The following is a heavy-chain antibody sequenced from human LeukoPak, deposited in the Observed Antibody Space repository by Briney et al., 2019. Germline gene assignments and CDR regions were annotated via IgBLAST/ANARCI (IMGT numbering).Heavy chain of an antibody. D-gene: IGHD3-10*01. Sequence: SVKVSCKASGFTFTSSAMQWVRQARGQRLEWIGWIVVGSGNTNYAQKFQERVTITRDMSTSTAYMELSSLRSEDTAVYYCGADSMPRGVFSYAFDIWGQGTMVTVSS. V-gene: IGHV1-58*02. J-gene: IGHJ3*02. CDR1: GFTFTSSA. CDR3: GADSMPRGVFSYAFDI. CDR2: IVVGSGNT.